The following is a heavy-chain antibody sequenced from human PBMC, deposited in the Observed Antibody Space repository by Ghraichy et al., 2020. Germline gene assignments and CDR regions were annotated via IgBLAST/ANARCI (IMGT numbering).Heavy chain of an antibody. Sequence: GGSLRLSCAASGFIFSSYWMSWVRQAQGKGLEWVANIKQDESEKYYVDSVKGRFTISRDNAKNSVYLQMNSLRAEDTAVYYCARENGYYGDYFDYWGQGTLVTVSS. CDR2: IKQDESEK. CDR1: GFIFSSYW. CDR3: ARENGYYGDYFDY. J-gene: IGHJ4*02. V-gene: IGHV3-7*03. D-gene: IGHD4-17*01.